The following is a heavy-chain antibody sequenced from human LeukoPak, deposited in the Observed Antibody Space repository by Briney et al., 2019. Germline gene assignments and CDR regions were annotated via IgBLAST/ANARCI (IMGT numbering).Heavy chain of an antibody. Sequence: ASVKVSCKASGYTFTSSGICWVRQAPGQGLEWMGWISAYNGNTNYAQKLQGRVTMSTDTSTSTGYMELRSLRSDDTAVYYCARGLQETLAWLKALSAFDIWGQGTMVTVSS. CDR3: ARGLQETLAWLKALSAFDI. D-gene: IGHD5-24*01. V-gene: IGHV1-18*01. CDR2: ISAYNGNT. J-gene: IGHJ3*02. CDR1: GYTFTSSG.